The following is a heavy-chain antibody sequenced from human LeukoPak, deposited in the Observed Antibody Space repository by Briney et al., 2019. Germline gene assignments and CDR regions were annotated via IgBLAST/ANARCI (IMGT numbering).Heavy chain of an antibody. V-gene: IGHV4-38-2*02. CDR3: ARVPHGETVFGVVLYWLDP. D-gene: IGHD3-3*01. Sequence: SETLSLTCTVSGYSMRSGYYWGWIRQPPGKGLEWIGSTYHSGSTNYNPSLKSRVTISVDTSKNQFSLKLNSVTAADTAVDYCARVPHGETVFGVVLYWLDPWGQGTLVTVFS. CDR2: TYHSGST. J-gene: IGHJ5*02. CDR1: GYSMRSGYY.